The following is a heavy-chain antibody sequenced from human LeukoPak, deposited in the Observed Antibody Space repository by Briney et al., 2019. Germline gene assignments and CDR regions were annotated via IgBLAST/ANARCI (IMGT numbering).Heavy chain of an antibody. CDR2: IYYSGST. Sequence: SETLSLTCTVSGGSININTYYWGWIRQPPGKGLEWIGSIYYSGSTYYNPSLKSRVTMSVDTSKNQFSLKLSSVTAADTAVYYCARELSDYYYYYYMDVWGKGTTVTISS. CDR1: GGSININTYY. J-gene: IGHJ6*03. CDR3: ARELSDYYYYYYMDV. V-gene: IGHV4-39*07.